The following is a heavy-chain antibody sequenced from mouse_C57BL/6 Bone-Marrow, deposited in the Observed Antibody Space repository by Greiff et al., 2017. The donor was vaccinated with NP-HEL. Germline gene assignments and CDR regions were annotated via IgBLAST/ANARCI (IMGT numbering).Heavy chain of an antibody. CDR1: GYTFTSYW. Sequence: QVQLQQPGAELVRPGSSVKLSCKASGYTFTSYWMHWVKQRPIQGLEWIGNIDPSDSETHYNQKFKDKAILTVDKSSSTAYMQLSSLTSEDSAVYYCASYYSNYSFAYWGQGTLVTVPA. D-gene: IGHD2-5*01. CDR3: ASYYSNYSFAY. CDR2: IDPSDSET. V-gene: IGHV1-52*01. J-gene: IGHJ3*01.